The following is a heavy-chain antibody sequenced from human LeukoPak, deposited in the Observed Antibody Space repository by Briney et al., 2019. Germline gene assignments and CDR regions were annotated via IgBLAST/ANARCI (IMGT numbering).Heavy chain of an antibody. CDR2: ISWNSGSI. J-gene: IGHJ4*02. CDR1: GFTFDDYA. CDR3: AKDMGRWLQLSLPDY. Sequence: PGGFLRLSCAASGFTFDDYAMHWVRQAPGKGLEWVSGISWNSGSIGYADSVKGRFTISRDNAKNSLYLQMNSLRAEDTALYYCAKDMGRWLQLSLPDYWGQGTLVTVSS. D-gene: IGHD5-24*01. V-gene: IGHV3-9*01.